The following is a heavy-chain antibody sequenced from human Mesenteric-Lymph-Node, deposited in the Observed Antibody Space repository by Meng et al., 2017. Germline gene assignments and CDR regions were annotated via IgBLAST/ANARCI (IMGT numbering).Heavy chain of an antibody. CDR2: INNDGNVI. J-gene: IGHJ2*01. V-gene: IGHV3-74*01. D-gene: IGHD1-26*01. CDR3: ARDAYSGTYYDYWYFDL. Sequence: GGSLRLSCAAAGFSFSDYWMYWVRQAPGKGLVWVSRINNDGNVIGYADSVKGRFTISRDNAKNTLYLQMNSLRVEDTAVYYCARDAYSGTYYDYWYFDLWGRGTLVTVSS. CDR1: GFSFSDYW.